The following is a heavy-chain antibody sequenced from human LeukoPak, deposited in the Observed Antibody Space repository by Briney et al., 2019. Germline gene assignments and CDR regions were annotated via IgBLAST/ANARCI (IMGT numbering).Heavy chain of an antibody. V-gene: IGHV3-30*02. CDR3: AKDLFLGVAS. CDR1: GFTSSSYG. Sequence: PGGSLRLSCAASGFTSSSYGMHWVRQAPGKGLEWVAFIRYDGSNKYYADSVKGRFTVSRDNSKNTLYLQMNSLRAEDTAVYYCAKDLFLGVASWGQGTLVTVSS. J-gene: IGHJ5*02. D-gene: IGHD3-3*01. CDR2: IRYDGSNK.